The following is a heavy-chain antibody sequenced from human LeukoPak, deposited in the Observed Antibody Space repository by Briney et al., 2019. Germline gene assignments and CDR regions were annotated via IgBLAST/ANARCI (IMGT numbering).Heavy chain of an antibody. J-gene: IGHJ3*02. Sequence: GGSLRLSCAASGFTFSSYGMHWVRQAPGKGLEWVSSISSSSSYIYYADSVKGRFTISRDNAKNSLYLQMNSLRAEDTAVYYCARDPALGAFDIWGQGTMVTVSS. CDR2: ISSSSSYI. CDR3: ARDPALGAFDI. V-gene: IGHV3-21*01. CDR1: GFTFSSYG.